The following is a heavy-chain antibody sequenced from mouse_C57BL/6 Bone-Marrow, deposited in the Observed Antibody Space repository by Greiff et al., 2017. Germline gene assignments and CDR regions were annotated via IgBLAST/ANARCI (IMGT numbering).Heavy chain of an antibody. CDR3: ARSTTVVVPY. Sequence: VQLQQSGAELARPGASVKLSCKASGYTFTSYGISWVKQRTGQGLEWIGEIYPRSGNTYYNKKFKGKATLTADKSSSTAYMELRSLTSEDSAVYFCARSTTVVVPYWGQGTLVTVSA. D-gene: IGHD1-1*01. J-gene: IGHJ3*01. CDR2: IYPRSGNT. V-gene: IGHV1-81*01. CDR1: GYTFTSYG.